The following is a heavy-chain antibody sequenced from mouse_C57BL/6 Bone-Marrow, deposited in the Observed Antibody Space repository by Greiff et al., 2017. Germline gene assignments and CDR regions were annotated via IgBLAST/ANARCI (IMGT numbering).Heavy chain of an antibody. Sequence: VKLQESGAELVKPGASVKVSCKASGYTFTSYWMHWVKQRPGQGLEWIGRIHPSDSDTNYNQKFKGKATLTVDKSSSTAYMQLSSLTSEDSAVYYCAIGAQLRLPYYAMDYWGQGTSVTVSS. CDR1: GYTFTSYW. J-gene: IGHJ4*01. CDR2: IHPSDSDT. CDR3: AIGAQLRLPYYAMDY. V-gene: IGHV1-74*01. D-gene: IGHD3-1*01.